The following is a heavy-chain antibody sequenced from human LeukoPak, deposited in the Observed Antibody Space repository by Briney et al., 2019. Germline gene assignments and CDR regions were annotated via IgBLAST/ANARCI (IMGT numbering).Heavy chain of an antibody. J-gene: IGHJ4*02. V-gene: IGHV3-74*01. CDR1: GFTFSSYW. CDR3: ARDYGDYGGLGY. Sequence: PGGSLRLSCAASGFTFSSYWMHWVRQAPGKGLVWVSRINSDGSSTSYADSVKGRFTISRDNAKNSLHLQMNSLRAEDTAVYYCARDYGDYGGLGYWGQGTLVTVSS. D-gene: IGHD4-17*01. CDR2: INSDGSST.